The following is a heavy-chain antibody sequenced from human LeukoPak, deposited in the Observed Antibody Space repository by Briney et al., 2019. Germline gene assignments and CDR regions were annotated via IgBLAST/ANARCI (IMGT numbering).Heavy chain of an antibody. CDR2: ISSSGSTI. V-gene: IGHV3-11*01. CDR3: ARYCSGGSCYYYYYGIDV. Sequence: GGSLRLSCAASGFTFSDYYMSWIRQAPGKGLEWVSYISSSGSTIYYADSVKGRFTISRDNAKNSLYLQMNSLRAEDTAVYYCARYCSGGSCYYYYYGIDVWGQGTTVTVSS. D-gene: IGHD2-15*01. J-gene: IGHJ6*02. CDR1: GFTFSDYY.